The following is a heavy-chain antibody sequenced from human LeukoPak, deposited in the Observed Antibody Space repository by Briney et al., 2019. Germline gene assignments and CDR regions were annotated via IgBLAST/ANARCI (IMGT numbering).Heavy chain of an antibody. V-gene: IGHV3-30*18. CDR2: ISYDGSNK. J-gene: IGHJ4*02. Sequence: GGSVRLSCAASGFTFSIYGMHWVRQAPGKGLEWVAVISYDGSNKYYADSVKGRFTISRDNSKNTLFLQMNSLRAEDTAVYYCAKDLYYYNRGGFDYWGQGILVSVSS. D-gene: IGHD3-22*01. CDR3: AKDLYYYNRGGFDY. CDR1: GFTFSIYG.